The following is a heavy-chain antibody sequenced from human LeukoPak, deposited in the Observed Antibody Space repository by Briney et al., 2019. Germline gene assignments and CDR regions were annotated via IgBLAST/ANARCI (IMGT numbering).Heavy chain of an antibody. Sequence: PSETLSLTCTVSGYSISTGYYWGWIRQPPGKGLEWIGSIYHSGTTYYNPSLKSRVTISVDTSKNQFSLKLNSVTAADTAVYYCARLTMLIAAAGTSDAFDIWGQGTMVTVSS. D-gene: IGHD6-13*01. V-gene: IGHV4-38-2*02. CDR1: GYSISTGYY. CDR2: IYHSGTT. J-gene: IGHJ3*02. CDR3: ARLTMLIAAAGTSDAFDI.